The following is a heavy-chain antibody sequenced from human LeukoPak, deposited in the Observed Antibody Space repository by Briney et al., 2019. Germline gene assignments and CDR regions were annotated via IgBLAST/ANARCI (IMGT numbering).Heavy chain of an antibody. Sequence: GGSLRLSCAASGFTFSSYAMSWVRQAPGKGLEWVSSITGSGGSTYYADSVKGRFTISRDNSKNTLYLQMNSLRAEDTAVYYCAKGTYYYDSSGYSVDDRGQGTLATVSS. V-gene: IGHV3-23*01. CDR1: GFTFSSYA. D-gene: IGHD3-22*01. CDR2: ITGSGGST. J-gene: IGHJ4*02. CDR3: AKGTYYYDSSGYSVDD.